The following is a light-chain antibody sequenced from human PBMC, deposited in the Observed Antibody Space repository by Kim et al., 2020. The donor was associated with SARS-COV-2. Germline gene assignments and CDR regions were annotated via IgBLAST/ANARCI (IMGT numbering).Light chain of an antibody. Sequence: GDRVTITCRARQGISSDLAWYQQMPGKAPKLLIFAASNLQSGVPSRFSGSGSGPDFTLTISSLQPEDFATYYCLQDYSYPRTFGQGTKV. CDR1: QGISSD. J-gene: IGKJ1*01. CDR2: AAS. CDR3: LQDYSYPRT. V-gene: IGKV1-6*01.